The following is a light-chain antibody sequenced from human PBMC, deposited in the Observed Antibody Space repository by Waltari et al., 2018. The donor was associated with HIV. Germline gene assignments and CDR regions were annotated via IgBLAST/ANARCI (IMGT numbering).Light chain of an antibody. Sequence: SYELTQPPSVSVSPGQTARITCSGDGLAQRYAYWYQQKPGQAPVLVICKDSERPSGIPEGLSGSNSGTTVPLTISGVQAEDEADYYCQSSDSSDISVFGGGTKLTVL. CDR3: QSSDSSDISV. J-gene: IGLJ3*02. CDR2: KDS. CDR1: GLAQRY. V-gene: IGLV3-25*03.